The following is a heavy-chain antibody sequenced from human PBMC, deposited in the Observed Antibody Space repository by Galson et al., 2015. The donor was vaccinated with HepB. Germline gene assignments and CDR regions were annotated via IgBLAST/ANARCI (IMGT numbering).Heavy chain of an antibody. CDR1: GFTLGDQY. D-gene: IGHD5-24*01. Sequence: SLRLSCAASGFTLGDQYMDWVRQAPGKGLEWVGRSGKKANGYISEYAASAKGRFTISRDDSKNSLYLQMNSLKTDDTAVYYCARAGRDGYNLWDWGQGTLVTVS. CDR2: SGKKANGYIS. V-gene: IGHV3-72*01. J-gene: IGHJ4*02. CDR3: ARAGRDGYNLWD.